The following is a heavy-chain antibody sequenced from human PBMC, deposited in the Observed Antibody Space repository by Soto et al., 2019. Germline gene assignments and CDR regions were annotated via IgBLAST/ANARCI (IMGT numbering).Heavy chain of an antibody. V-gene: IGHV4-61*01. Sequence: PSETLSLTCTDSGGSVSSGSYYWSWIRQPPGKGLEWIGYIYYSGSANYNPSLKSRVTISVDTSKNQFSLKLSSVTAADTAVYYCARGGFYSSSWYRPFDYWGRGTLVTVSS. CDR3: ARGGFYSSSWYRPFDY. CDR1: GGSVSSGSYY. D-gene: IGHD6-13*01. J-gene: IGHJ4*02. CDR2: IYYSGSA.